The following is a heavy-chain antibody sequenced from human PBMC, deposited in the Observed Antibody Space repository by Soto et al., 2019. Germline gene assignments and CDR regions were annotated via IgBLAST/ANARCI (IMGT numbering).Heavy chain of an antibody. J-gene: IGHJ5*02. CDR1: GYTFTNYA. V-gene: IGHV1-18*01. D-gene: IGHD2-8*01. CDR2: ISPYSGDI. CDR3: VRLIGNSWLDT. Sequence: ASVKVSCKASGYTFTNYAITWMRQAPGQGPEWLGWISPYSGDINYVEKFQGRVTMTADTSNNQVSLQLNSVTPDDTAVYYCVRLIGNSWLDTWGQGTLVTVSS.